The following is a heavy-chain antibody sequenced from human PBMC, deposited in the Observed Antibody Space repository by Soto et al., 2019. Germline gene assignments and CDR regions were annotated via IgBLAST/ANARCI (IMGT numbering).Heavy chain of an antibody. D-gene: IGHD2-8*02. Sequence: QVQLGQSGAELKKPGASVKISCKSSGYIFTNFYLHWVRQAPGQGLEWMGVIFPNGDRTNYAQSFQGRXXMXRXXSTSTDQMELSSLTCEDTAVYFCAREAPSTGAFDIWGQGTMVTVSS. CDR2: IFPNGDRT. CDR1: GYIFTNFY. V-gene: IGHV1-46*01. CDR3: AREAPSTGAFDI. J-gene: IGHJ3*02.